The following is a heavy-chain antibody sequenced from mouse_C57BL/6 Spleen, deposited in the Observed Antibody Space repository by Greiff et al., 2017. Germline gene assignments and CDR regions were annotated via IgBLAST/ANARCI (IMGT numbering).Heavy chain of an antibody. Sequence: QVQLKQPGAELVRPGSSVKLSCKASGYTFTSYWMDWVKQRPGQGLEWIGNIYPSDSETHYNQKFKDKATLTVDKSSSTAYMQLSSLTSEDSAVYYCARRREGYFDVWGTGTTVTVSS. CDR2: IYPSDSET. CDR3: ARRREGYFDV. J-gene: IGHJ1*03. CDR1: GYTFTSYW. V-gene: IGHV1-61*01.